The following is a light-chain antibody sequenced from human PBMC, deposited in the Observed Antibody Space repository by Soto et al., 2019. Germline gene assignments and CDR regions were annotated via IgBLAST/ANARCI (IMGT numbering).Light chain of an antibody. CDR1: HTIMTY. V-gene: IGKV1-39*01. CDR3: QQSYMDPIT. CDR2: DAS. J-gene: IGKJ5*01. Sequence: DIQMTQSPISLSASVGDGVTITCRASHTIMTYLNWYQVKPGKAPKLLIYDASNLERGVPSRFSGSGGGTDFTLSISSVQPEDFATYFCQQSYMDPITFGQGTRLEIK.